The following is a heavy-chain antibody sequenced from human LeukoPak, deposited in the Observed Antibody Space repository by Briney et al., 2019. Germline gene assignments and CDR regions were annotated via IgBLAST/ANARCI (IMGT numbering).Heavy chain of an antibody. D-gene: IGHD3-10*01. Sequence: PSETLSLTCAVYGGSFSGYYWSWIRQPPGKGLEWIGEINHSGSTYYNPSLKSRVTISVDTSKNQFSLKLSSVTAADTAVYYCARRVGYGSGSYYTSWFDPWGQGTLVTVSS. CDR2: INHSGST. CDR1: GGSFSGYY. CDR3: ARRVGYGSGSYYTSWFDP. V-gene: IGHV4-34*01. J-gene: IGHJ5*02.